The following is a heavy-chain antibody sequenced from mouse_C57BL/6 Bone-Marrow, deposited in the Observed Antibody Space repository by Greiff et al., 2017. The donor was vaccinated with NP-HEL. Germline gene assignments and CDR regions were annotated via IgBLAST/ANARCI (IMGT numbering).Heavy chain of an antibody. Sequence: EVQLQQSGAELVRPGASVKLSCTASGFNIKDDYMHWVKQRPEQGLEWIGWIDPENGDTEYASKFQGKATITADTSSNTAYLQLSSLTSEDTAVYYCTTLGFTVYYFDYWGQGTTLTVSS. CDR1: GFNIKDDY. CDR2: IDPENGDT. D-gene: IGHD1-1*01. J-gene: IGHJ2*01. CDR3: TTLGFTVYYFDY. V-gene: IGHV14-4*01.